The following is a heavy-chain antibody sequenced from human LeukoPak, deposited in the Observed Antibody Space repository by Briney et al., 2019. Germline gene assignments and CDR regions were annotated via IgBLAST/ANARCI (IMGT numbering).Heavy chain of an antibody. J-gene: IGHJ4*02. CDR3: AKVGPRDGYREYYFDY. CDR2: IWYDGSNK. Sequence: GGSLRLSCAASGFTFSSYGMHWVRQAPGKGLEWVAVIWYDGSNKYYADSVKGRFTISRDNSKNTLYLQMNSLRAEDTAVYYCAKVGPRDGYREYYFDYWGQGTLVTVSS. CDR1: GFTFSSYG. D-gene: IGHD5-24*01. V-gene: IGHV3-33*06.